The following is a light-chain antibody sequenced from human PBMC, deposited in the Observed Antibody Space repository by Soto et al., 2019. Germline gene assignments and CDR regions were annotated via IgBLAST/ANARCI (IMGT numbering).Light chain of an antibody. CDR1: SSNIGAGYD. CDR2: ANN. CDR3: QSYDSSLSGSGV. V-gene: IGLV1-40*01. J-gene: IGLJ3*02. Sequence: QSVLTQPPSVSGAPGQRVTISCSGSSSNIGAGYDVHWYQQLPGTAPKLLISANNIRPSGVPDRFSGSKSGTSASLAITGLQAEDEADYYFQSYDSSLSGSGVFGGGTKVTVL.